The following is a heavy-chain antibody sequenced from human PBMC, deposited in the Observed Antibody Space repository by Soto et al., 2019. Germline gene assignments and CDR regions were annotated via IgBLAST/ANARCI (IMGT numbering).Heavy chain of an antibody. Sequence: GGSLRLSCAASGFTFSDYYMSWIRQAPGKGLEWVSYISSSSSYTNYADSVKGRFTISRDNAKNSLYLQMNSLRAEDTAVYYCARALDYGDYVDYWGQGTLVTVSS. CDR2: ISSSSSYT. D-gene: IGHD4-17*01. CDR3: ARALDYGDYVDY. V-gene: IGHV3-11*05. J-gene: IGHJ4*02. CDR1: GFTFSDYY.